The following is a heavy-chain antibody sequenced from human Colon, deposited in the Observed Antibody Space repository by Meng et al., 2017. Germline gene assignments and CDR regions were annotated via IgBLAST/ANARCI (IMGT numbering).Heavy chain of an antibody. D-gene: IGHD6-13*01. J-gene: IGHJ4*02. V-gene: IGHV3-23*01. CDR3: AKDIYISSPFYFDY. CDR2: LSGSGDRT. CDR1: GFTFSSYD. Sequence: GALKISCAAAGFTFSSYDMSWVRQAPGKGLEWVSGLSGSGDRTYYADSAKGRFTISRDNSKNTVYLQMNSLRVEDTAVYYCAKDIYISSPFYFDYWGQGTLVTVSS.